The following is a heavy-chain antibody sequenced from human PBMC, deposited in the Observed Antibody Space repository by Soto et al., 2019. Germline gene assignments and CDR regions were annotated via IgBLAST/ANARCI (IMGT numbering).Heavy chain of an antibody. J-gene: IGHJ6*02. Sequence: QVQLVQSGAEVKKPGSSVKVSCKASGGTFSSYAISWVRQAPGQGLEWMGGIIPIFGTANYAQKFQGRATITADESTSKAYMERSSLRSEDTAVYYCARDGYNYNYYDYCRDVWVQGTTVTVSS. CDR1: GGTFSSYA. CDR3: ARDGYNYNYYDYCRDV. V-gene: IGHV1-69*01. CDR2: IIPIFGTA. D-gene: IGHD5-12*01.